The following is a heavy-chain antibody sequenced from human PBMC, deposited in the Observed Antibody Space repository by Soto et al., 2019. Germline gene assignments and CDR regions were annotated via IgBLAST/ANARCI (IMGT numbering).Heavy chain of an antibody. J-gene: IGHJ4*02. CDR2: IKSDGSEQ. V-gene: IGHV3-7*03. Sequence: EVQLVESGGGLVQPGGSLRLSCEASGFSFNAYYMTWVRQAPGRGLEWVASIKSDGSEQYYVDSVKGRFTISRDNAKNSLYLQMNILRAGDTALYYCSRENWFQDYWGQGTLVIVSS. D-gene: IGHD3-10*01. CDR1: GFSFNAYY. CDR3: SRENWFQDY.